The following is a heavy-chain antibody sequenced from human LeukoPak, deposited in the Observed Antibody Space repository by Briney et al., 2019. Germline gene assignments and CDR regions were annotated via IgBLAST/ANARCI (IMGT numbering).Heavy chain of an antibody. CDR2: IIPILGIA. CDR3: AGVDTAIPYYYYYGMDV. V-gene: IGHV1-69*04. CDR1: GGTFSSYA. Sequence: ASVKVSCKASGGTFSSYAISWVRQAPGQGLEWMGRIIPILGIANYAQKFQGRVTITADKSTSTAYMELSSLRSEDTAVYYCAGVDTAIPYYYYYGMDVWGQGTTVTVSS. D-gene: IGHD5-18*01. J-gene: IGHJ6*02.